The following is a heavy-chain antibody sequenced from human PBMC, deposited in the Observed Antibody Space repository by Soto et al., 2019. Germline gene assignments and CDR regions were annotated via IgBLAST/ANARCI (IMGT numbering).Heavy chain of an antibody. D-gene: IGHD6-19*01. CDR3: AKDIYSSGWYPQESVLSTYYYYGMDV. CDR1: GFTFSSYG. CDR2: ISYDGSNK. V-gene: IGHV3-30*18. J-gene: IGHJ6*02. Sequence: QVQLVESGGGVVQPGRSLRLSCAASGFTFSSYGMHWVRQAPGKGLEWVAVISYDGSNKYYADSVKGRFTISRDNSKNTLYLQMNSLRAEDTAVYYCAKDIYSSGWYPQESVLSTYYYYGMDVWGQGTTVTVSS.